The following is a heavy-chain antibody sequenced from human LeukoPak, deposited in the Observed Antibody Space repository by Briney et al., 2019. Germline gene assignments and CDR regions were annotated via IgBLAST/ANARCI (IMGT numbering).Heavy chain of an antibody. CDR1: GFTFISYG. Sequence: GGSLRLSCAAPGFTFISYGMHWVRQAPGKGLEWVAFIRYDGSNKYYADSVKGRFTISRDNSKNTLYLQMNSLRAEDTAVYYCAKDQLTYYFDSSGYYPLAYWGQGTLVTVSS. CDR3: AKDQLTYYFDSSGYYPLAY. D-gene: IGHD3-22*01. V-gene: IGHV3-30*02. CDR2: IRYDGSNK. J-gene: IGHJ4*02.